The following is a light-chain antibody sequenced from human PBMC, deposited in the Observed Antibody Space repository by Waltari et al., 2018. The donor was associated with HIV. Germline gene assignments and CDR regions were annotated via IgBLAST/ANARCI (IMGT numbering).Light chain of an antibody. Sequence: SYELTQPLSVSVALGQTAKVPCGGDSIGSKSVQWCQQKPGQAPVLVIYGDTNRPSGIPERFSGSNSGNTATLSISSAQAGDEADYYCQVWDKNTGIFGTGTKVTVL. J-gene: IGLJ1*01. V-gene: IGLV3-9*01. CDR3: QVWDKNTGI. CDR2: GDT. CDR1: SIGSKS.